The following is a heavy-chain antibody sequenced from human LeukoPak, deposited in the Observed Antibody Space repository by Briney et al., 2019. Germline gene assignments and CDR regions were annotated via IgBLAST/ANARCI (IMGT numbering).Heavy chain of an antibody. CDR1: GYTFTSYY. Sequence: ASVKVSCKASGYTFTSYYMHWVRQAPGQGLEWMGIINPSGGSTSYAQKFQGRVTMTRDTSTSTVYMELSSLRSEDTAVYYCARGEGSTWGPGYFDYWGQGTLVTVSS. J-gene: IGHJ4*02. V-gene: IGHV1-46*03. CDR3: ARGEGSTWGPGYFDY. CDR2: INPSGGST. D-gene: IGHD6-13*01.